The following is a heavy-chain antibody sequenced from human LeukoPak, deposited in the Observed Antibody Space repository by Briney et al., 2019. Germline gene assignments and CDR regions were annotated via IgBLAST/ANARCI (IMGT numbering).Heavy chain of an antibody. J-gene: IGHJ4*02. Sequence: ASVKVSCKASGYTFTNYDINWVRQATGQGLEWMGWMNPNSGNTGYAQKFQGRVTMTRNTSISTAYMELSSLRSEDTAVYYCARGLGRRITFGGVIVSKPFDYWGQGTLVTVSS. CDR3: ARGLGRRITFGGVIVSKPFDY. CDR1: GYTFTNYD. V-gene: IGHV1-8*01. CDR2: MNPNSGNT. D-gene: IGHD3-16*02.